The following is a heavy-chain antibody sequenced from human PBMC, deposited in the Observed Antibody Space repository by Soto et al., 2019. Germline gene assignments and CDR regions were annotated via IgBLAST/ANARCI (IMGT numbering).Heavy chain of an antibody. CDR1: VDRVSSNDAV. D-gene: IGHD6-6*01. V-gene: IGHV6-1*01. Sequence: QVQLQQSGPGLVKPSQTLSLTCAISVDRVSSNDAVWNWIRQSPSRGLEWLGRTNYRSIWPTEYAVSVKGRMTLHPDESKNQFALLLNSVTPEDTAMYYCARLVGNSWLDHWGQGTLVTVSA. CDR2: TNYRSIWPT. J-gene: IGHJ5*02. CDR3: ARLVGNSWLDH.